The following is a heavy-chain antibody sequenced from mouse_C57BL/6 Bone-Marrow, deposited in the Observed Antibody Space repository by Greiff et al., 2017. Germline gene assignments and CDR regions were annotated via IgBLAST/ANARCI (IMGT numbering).Heavy chain of an antibody. CDR3: APLRDYYAMDY. D-gene: IGHD1-1*01. CDR2: INPSSGYT. Sequence: QVQLKQSGAELARPGASVKMSCKASGYTFTSYTMHWVKQRPGQGLEWIGYINPSSGYTKYNQKFKDKATLTADKSSSTAYMQLGSLTSEDSAVYYCAPLRDYYAMDYWGQGTSVTVSS. CDR1: GYTFTSYT. V-gene: IGHV1-4*01. J-gene: IGHJ4*01.